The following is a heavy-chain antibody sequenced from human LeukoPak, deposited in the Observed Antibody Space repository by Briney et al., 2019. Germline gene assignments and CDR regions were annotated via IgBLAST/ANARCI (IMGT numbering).Heavy chain of an antibody. V-gene: IGHV3-23*01. J-gene: IGHJ4*02. CDR3: SKGIVGSSGWNNFDY. CDR1: GFTFSSYA. D-gene: IGHD6-19*01. CDR2: ISDSGGST. Sequence: GGSLRLSCAASGFTFSSYAMYWVRQAPGMGLEWVSIISDSGGSTQYADSVKGRFTISRDNSKNTLYLQMNSLRTEDTAVYHCSKGIVGSSGWNNFDYWGQGTLVTVSP.